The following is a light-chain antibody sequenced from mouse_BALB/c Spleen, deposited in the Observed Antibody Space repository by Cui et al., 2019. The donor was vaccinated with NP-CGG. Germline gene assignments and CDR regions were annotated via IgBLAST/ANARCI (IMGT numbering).Light chain of an antibody. J-gene: IGLJ1*01. Sequence: QAVVTQESALTTSPGETVTLTCRSSTGAVTTSNYANWVQEKPDHLFTGLIGGTNNRAPGVPARFSGSLIGDKAALTITGAQTEDEAIYFCPLWYSNQVFGGGTKLTVL. CDR1: TGAVTTSNY. CDR3: PLWYSNQV. V-gene: IGLV1*01. CDR2: GTN.